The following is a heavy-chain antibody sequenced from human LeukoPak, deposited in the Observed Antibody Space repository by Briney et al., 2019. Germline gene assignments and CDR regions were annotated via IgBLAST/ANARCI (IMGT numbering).Heavy chain of an antibody. CDR2: LYSTGHT. Sequence: GGSLRLSCAASGFTVSSNYMSWVRQAAGKGLEWVSILYSTGHTFYADSVKGRFTISRDNSMNTLYLQMDSLRAEDTAVCYCAKNFYDRRLGYYFDLWGQGTLVTVSS. D-gene: IGHD3-22*01. V-gene: IGHV3-66*02. CDR3: AKNFYDRRLGYYFDL. J-gene: IGHJ4*02. CDR1: GFTVSSNY.